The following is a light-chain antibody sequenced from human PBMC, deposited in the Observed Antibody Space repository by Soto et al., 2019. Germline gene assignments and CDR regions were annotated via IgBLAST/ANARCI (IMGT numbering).Light chain of an antibody. CDR2: DAS. J-gene: IGKJ2*01. CDR3: LQRSNWPYT. CDR1: QSVSSY. Sequence: EIVLTQSPATLSLSPGERATLSCRASQSVSSYLAWYQQKPGQAPRLLIYDASNRATGIPARFSGSGSGTDFTLTISSLEPEDFAVYYCLQRSNWPYTFGQGNKLEIK. V-gene: IGKV3-11*01.